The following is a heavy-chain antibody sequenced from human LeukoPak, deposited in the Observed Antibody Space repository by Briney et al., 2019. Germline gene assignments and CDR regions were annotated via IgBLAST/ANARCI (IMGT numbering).Heavy chain of an antibody. V-gene: IGHV4-59*11. CDR1: GGSISSPY. D-gene: IGHD3-10*01. Sequence: SETLSLTCTVSGGSISSPYWSWIRQPPGKGLEWIGYIYTSGSTNYNPSLKSRVTISVDTSKNQFSLKLSSVTAADTAVYYCARVGGSGNYYYYGMDVWGQGTTVTVSS. J-gene: IGHJ6*02. CDR2: IYTSGST. CDR3: ARVGGSGNYYYYGMDV.